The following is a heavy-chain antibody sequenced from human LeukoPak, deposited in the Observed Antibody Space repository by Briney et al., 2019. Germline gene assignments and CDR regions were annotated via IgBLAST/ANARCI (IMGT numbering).Heavy chain of an antibody. CDR2: VIGSSGAT. V-gene: IGHV3-23*01. CDR3: AKGAYDFLEIAYFDY. CDR1: GFTFSSYE. Sequence: GGSLRLSCAASGFTFSSYEMNWVRQAPGKGLEWVAVVIGSSGATDYADSVKGRFTISRDNSKNTLFLQMNSLRAEDTAIYYCAKGAYDFLEIAYFDYWGQGALVTVSS. D-gene: IGHD3-3*01. J-gene: IGHJ4*02.